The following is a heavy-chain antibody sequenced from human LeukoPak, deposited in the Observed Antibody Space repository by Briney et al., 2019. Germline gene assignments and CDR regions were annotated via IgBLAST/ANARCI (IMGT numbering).Heavy chain of an antibody. D-gene: IGHD5-24*01. J-gene: IGHJ4*02. V-gene: IGHV4-59*01. CDR2: IYYSGST. CDR3: ARGGDGYPFDY. Sequence: SETLSLTCTVSGGSISSYYWSWIRQPPGKGLEWIGYIYYSGSTNYNPSLKSRVTISVDTSKNQFSLKLNSVTAADTAVYYCARGGDGYPFDYWGQGTLVTVSS. CDR1: GGSISSYY.